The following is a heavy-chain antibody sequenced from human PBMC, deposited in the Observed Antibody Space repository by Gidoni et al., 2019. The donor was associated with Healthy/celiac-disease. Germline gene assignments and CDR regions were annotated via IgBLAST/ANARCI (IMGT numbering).Heavy chain of an antibody. Sequence: QVQLVQSGAEVKKPGASVKVSCKASGYNVTSYGISWVRQAPGQGLEWMGWLSAYNGNTNYSQKLQGRVTMTTDTSTRTAYLELRSLRSDDTAVYYCAILDIAVAGGVRYYGMDVWGQGTTVTVSS. CDR3: AILDIAVAGGVRYYGMDV. V-gene: IGHV1-18*04. CDR1: GYNVTSYG. J-gene: IGHJ6*02. D-gene: IGHD6-19*01. CDR2: LSAYNGNT.